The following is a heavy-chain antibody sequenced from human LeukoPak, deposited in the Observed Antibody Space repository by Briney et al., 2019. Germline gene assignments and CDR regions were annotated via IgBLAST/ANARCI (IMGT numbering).Heavy chain of an antibody. D-gene: IGHD4-17*01. V-gene: IGHV3-30*02. CDR2: LRYDGSNK. CDR3: ARGHYAGRDY. Sequence: GGSLRLSCAASGFTFSSYGMHWVRQAPGKGLEWVAFLRYDGSNKYYTDSVKGRFTISRDNSKNTLYLQMNSLRAEDTAVYYCARGHYAGRDYWGQGTLVTVSS. J-gene: IGHJ4*02. CDR1: GFTFSSYG.